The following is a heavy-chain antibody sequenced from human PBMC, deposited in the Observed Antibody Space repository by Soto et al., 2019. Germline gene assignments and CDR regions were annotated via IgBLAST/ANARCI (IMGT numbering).Heavy chain of an antibody. CDR2: VYYSGAT. D-gene: IGHD3-16*01. CDR1: GGSLTDHY. J-gene: IGHJ3*02. Sequence: QVQLQESGPGLVKPSEPLSLTCTVAGGSLTDHYWNWFRQSPGRGLQWIGYVYYSGATSYNPSLTSRVTMTVDTSKNQFSLTLRSVTAADTAVYCCARGNDLKSSTFDIWGQGTMVSVSS. V-gene: IGHV4-59*11. CDR3: ARGNDLKSSTFDI.